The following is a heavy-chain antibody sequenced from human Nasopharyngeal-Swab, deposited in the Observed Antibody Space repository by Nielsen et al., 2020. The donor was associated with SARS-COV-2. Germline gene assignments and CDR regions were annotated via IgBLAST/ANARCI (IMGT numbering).Heavy chain of an antibody. J-gene: IGHJ4*02. D-gene: IGHD3-16*02. Sequence: WIRQHPGKGLEWVSAISGSGGSTYYADSVKGRFTISRDNSKNTLYLQMNSLRAEDTAVYYCAKAEYDYVWGSYRAAFDYWGQGTLVTVSS. CDR3: AKAEYDYVWGSYRAAFDY. V-gene: IGHV3-23*01. CDR2: ISGSGGST.